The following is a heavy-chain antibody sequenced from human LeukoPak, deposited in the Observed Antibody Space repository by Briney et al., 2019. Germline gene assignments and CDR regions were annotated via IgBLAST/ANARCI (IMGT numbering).Heavy chain of an antibody. J-gene: IGHJ1*01. Sequence: GSLRLSCAASGFTFSAYSMNWVGHPPGKGLEWIGSIYYRGSTYYNPSLKSRVTISLDTSKKHFSLKLSSVTAADTAVYFCARDDYGDYSSPFQHWGLGTLVTVSS. CDR3: ARDDYGDYSSPFQH. V-gene: IGHV4-38-2*02. CDR1: GFTFSAYS. CDR2: IYYRGST. D-gene: IGHD4-17*01.